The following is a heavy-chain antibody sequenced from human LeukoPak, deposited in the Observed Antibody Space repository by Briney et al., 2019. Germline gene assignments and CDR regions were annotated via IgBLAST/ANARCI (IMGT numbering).Heavy chain of an antibody. CDR3: ARDRYYSTSSLGSYWMDR. CDR2: IYYSGST. CDR1: GGSPSSSTYH. Sequence: SETLSLTCSISGGSPSSSTYHWGWIRQPPGKGLEWIGSIYYSGSTYYNPSLKSRVIISIDTSRNQFSLKLSSVTAADTAVYYCARDRYYSTSSLGSYWMDRWGQGTLVTVSS. J-gene: IGHJ5*02. V-gene: IGHV4-39*07. D-gene: IGHD6-6*01.